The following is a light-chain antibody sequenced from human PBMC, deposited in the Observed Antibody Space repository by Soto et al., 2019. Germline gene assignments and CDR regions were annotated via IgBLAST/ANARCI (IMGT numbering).Light chain of an antibody. CDR2: AAS. Sequence: IQLTQSPSSLSASVGDTVTITCRASQSISTYLNWYQHKPGKAPKLVIRAASTLLSGVPPRFSGSGSETDFTLTITSLRPEDFATYYCQQSYRTPYIFGQGTNLEIK. V-gene: IGKV1-39*01. J-gene: IGKJ2*01. CDR1: QSISTY. CDR3: QQSYRTPYI.